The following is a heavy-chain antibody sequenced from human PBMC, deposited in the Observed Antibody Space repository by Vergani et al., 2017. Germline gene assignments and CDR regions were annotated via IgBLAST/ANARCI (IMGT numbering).Heavy chain of an antibody. Sequence: QVQMQESGPGLVKTSETLSLTCSASGAPISYWCWSWLRQPAGKGLEWIGRLCNSGSTNYKPSLKSRVTMSIDTSKNQFSLQLTSVTAADTAVYYCATGAGPFDIWGQGTLVTVSS. J-gene: IGHJ4*02. V-gene: IGHV4-4*07. D-gene: IGHD7-27*01. CDR3: ATGAGPFDI. CDR2: LCNSGST. CDR1: GAPISYWC.